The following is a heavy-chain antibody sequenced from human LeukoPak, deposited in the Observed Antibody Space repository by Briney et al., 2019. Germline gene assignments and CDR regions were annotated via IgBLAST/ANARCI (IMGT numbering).Heavy chain of an antibody. Sequence: SETLSLTCAVYGGSFSGYYWSWIRQPPGKGPEWIGEINHSGSTNYNPSLKSRVTISVDTSKNQFSLKLSSVTAADTAVYYCARGPVLTGSLLYYYYYMDVWGKGTTVTVSS. D-gene: IGHD3-9*01. CDR2: INHSGST. V-gene: IGHV4-34*01. CDR1: GGSFSGYY. J-gene: IGHJ6*03. CDR3: ARGPVLTGSLLYYYYYMDV.